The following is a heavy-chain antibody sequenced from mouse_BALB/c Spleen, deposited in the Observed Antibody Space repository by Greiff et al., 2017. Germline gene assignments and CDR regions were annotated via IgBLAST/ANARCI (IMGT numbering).Heavy chain of an antibody. J-gene: IGHJ2*01. CDR1: GFAFSSYD. Sequence: EVKLMESGGGLVKPGGSLKLSCAASGFAFSSYDMSWVRQTPEKRLEWVAYISSGGGSTYYPDTVKGRFTISRDNAKNTLYLQMSSLKSEDTAMYYCARYRYEGYFDYWGQGTTLTVSS. D-gene: IGHD2-14*01. CDR2: ISSGGGST. CDR3: ARYRYEGYFDY. V-gene: IGHV5-12-1*01.